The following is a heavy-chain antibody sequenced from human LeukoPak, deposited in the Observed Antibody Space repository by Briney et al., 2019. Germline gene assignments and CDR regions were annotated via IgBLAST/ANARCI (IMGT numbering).Heavy chain of an antibody. CDR3: ARGHCSGYDCYFDY. D-gene: IGHD5-12*01. J-gene: IGHJ4*02. Sequence: SETLSLTCAVYGGSFSGYYWSWIRQPPGKGLEWIGEINHSGSTNYSPSLKSRVTVSVDTSKNQFSLKLSSVTAADTAVYYCARGHCSGYDCYFDYWGQGTLVTVSS. CDR2: INHSGST. CDR1: GGSFSGYY. V-gene: IGHV4-34*01.